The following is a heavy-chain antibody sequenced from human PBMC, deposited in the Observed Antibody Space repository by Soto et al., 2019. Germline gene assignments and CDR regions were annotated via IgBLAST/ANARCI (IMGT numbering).Heavy chain of an antibody. Sequence: QVQLVESGGGVVQPGRSLRLSCAASGFTFSSYGMHWVRQAPGKGLEWVAVISYDGSNKYYADSVKGRFTISRDNSKSALYLQMNSLRAEDTAVYYCAKEGPGRSGYSYYFDYWGQGTLVTVSS. V-gene: IGHV3-30*18. J-gene: IGHJ4*02. CDR1: GFTFSSYG. CDR3: AKEGPGRSGYSYYFDY. CDR2: ISYDGSNK. D-gene: IGHD3-3*01.